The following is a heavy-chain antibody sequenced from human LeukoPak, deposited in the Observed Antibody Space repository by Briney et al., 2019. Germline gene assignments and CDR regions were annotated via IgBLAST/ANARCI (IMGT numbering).Heavy chain of an antibody. CDR2: INTDGSEK. CDR1: GFTFSSYW. D-gene: IGHD4-17*01. V-gene: IGHV3-7*01. J-gene: IGHJ4*02. Sequence: GGSLRLSCAASGFTFSSYWMSWVRQAPGKGLEWVANINTDGSEKYYVDSVKCRFTISRDNAKNSLFLQMNRMRAEDTAVYYCAKFPLASTGFFDYWGQGTLVTVSS. CDR3: AKFPLASTGFFDY.